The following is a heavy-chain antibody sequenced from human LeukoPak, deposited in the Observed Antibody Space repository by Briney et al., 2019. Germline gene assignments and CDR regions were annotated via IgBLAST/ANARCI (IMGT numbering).Heavy chain of an antibody. CDR1: GGSFSGYY. V-gene: IGHV4-34*01. J-gene: IGHJ4*02. D-gene: IGHD6-25*01. Sequence: ASETLSLTCAVYGGSFSGYYWSWIRQPPGRGLEWIGEINHSGSTNYNPSLKSRVTISVDTSKNQFSLKLSSVTAADTAVYYCAIRRPYYFDHWGQGTLVTVSS. CDR3: AIRRPYYFDH. CDR2: INHSGST.